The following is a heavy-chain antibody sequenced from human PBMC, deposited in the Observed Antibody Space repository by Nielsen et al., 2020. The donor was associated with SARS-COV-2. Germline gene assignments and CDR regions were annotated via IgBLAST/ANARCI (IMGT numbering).Heavy chain of an antibody. CDR2: FIPINPPP. V-gene: IGHV1-69*06. J-gene: IGHJ1*01. D-gene: IGHD3/OR15-3a*01. CDR3: ARLRVPGGWGDHVDL. Sequence: SVKVSCKASGGTLYTYAINWVRQAPGQGLEWLGGFIPINPPPNYAPKFQDRVTITADTSTNTVYMELSSLTSEDTAVYYCARLRVPGGWGDHVDLWGQGTLLSVTS. CDR1: GGTLYTYA.